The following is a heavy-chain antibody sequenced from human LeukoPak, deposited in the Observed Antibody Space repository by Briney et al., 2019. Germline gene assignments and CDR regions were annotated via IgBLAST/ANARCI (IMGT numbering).Heavy chain of an antibody. Sequence: PSETLSLTCTVSGGSISTYSWNWIRQPPGRGLEWIGYMYYRGSTNFNPSLRSRVTMSLDTSKNQFSLKLSSVTAADTAVYYCARPYCSSTSCYWNDAFDIWGQGTMVTVSS. CDR3: ARPYCSSTSCYWNDAFDI. CDR2: MYYRGST. J-gene: IGHJ3*02. CDR1: GGSISTYS. D-gene: IGHD2-2*01. V-gene: IGHV4-59*08.